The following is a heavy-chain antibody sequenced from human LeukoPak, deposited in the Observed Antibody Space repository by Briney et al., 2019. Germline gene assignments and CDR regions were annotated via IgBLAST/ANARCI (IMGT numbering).Heavy chain of an antibody. D-gene: IGHD1-26*01. CDR1: GDSVSSNNAA. CDR3: AGVKASGSYTAFDI. V-gene: IGHV6-1*01. Sequence: SATLSLTCAISGDSVSSNNAAWNWIRQSPSRGLEWLGSTYYRSKWYNDYAVSVKSRITVNPNTSKNQLSLQLNSVTREDTAMYYCAGVKASGSYTAFDIWGQGTMVTVSS. CDR2: TYYRSKWYN. J-gene: IGHJ3*02.